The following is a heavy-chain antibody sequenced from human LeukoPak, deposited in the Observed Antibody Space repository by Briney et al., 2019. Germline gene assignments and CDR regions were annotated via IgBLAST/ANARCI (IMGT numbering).Heavy chain of an antibody. CDR2: IYYSGST. Sequence: SETLSLTCTVSGGSISSYYWSWIRQPPGKGLEWIGYIYYSGSTNYNPSLKSRVTISVDTSKNQFSLKLSSVTAADTAVYYCAMGDDYSNRHYYYGMDVWGQGTTVTVSS. D-gene: IGHD4-11*01. V-gene: IGHV4-59*01. CDR3: AMGDDYSNRHYYYGMDV. J-gene: IGHJ6*02. CDR1: GGSISSYY.